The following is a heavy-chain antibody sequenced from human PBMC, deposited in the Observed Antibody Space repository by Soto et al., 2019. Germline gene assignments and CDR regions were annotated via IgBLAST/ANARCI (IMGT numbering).Heavy chain of an antibody. CDR3: ARDKEGITMIVVVTPPSYYYYGMDV. J-gene: IGHJ6*02. V-gene: IGHV3-30-3*01. Sequence: GGSLRLSCAASGFTFSSYAMHWVRQAPGKGLEWVAVISYDGSNKYYADSVKGRFTISRDNSKNTLYLQMNSLRAEDTAVYYCARDKEGITMIVVVTPPSYYYYGMDVWGQGTTVTVSS. CDR1: GFTFSSYA. D-gene: IGHD3-22*01. CDR2: ISYDGSNK.